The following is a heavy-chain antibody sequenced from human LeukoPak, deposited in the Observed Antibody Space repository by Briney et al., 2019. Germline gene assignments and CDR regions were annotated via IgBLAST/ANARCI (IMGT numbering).Heavy chain of an antibody. V-gene: IGHV1-8*03. CDR3: ARAGVPDYYYYMDV. Sequence: ASVKVSCKASGYTFTSYDINWVRQATGQGLEWMGWMNPNSGNTGYAQKFQGRVTITRNTSISTAYMELSSLRSEDTAVYYCARAGVPDYYYYMDVWGKGTTVTVSS. CDR2: MNPNSGNT. J-gene: IGHJ6*03. CDR1: GYTFTSYD. D-gene: IGHD2-8*01.